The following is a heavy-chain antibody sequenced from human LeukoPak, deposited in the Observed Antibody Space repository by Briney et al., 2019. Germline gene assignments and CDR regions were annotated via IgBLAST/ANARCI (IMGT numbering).Heavy chain of an antibody. D-gene: IGHD3-22*01. V-gene: IGHV3-30*18. CDR1: GFTFSSYG. CDR2: ISYDGSNK. J-gene: IGHJ4*02. Sequence: GGSLRLSCAASGFTFSSYGMHWVRQAPGKGLEWVAVISYDGSNKYYADSVKGRFTISRDNSKNTLYLQMNSLRAEDTAVYYCAKTYYDSSGYYEDYWGQGTLVTVSS. CDR3: AKTYYDSSGYYEDY.